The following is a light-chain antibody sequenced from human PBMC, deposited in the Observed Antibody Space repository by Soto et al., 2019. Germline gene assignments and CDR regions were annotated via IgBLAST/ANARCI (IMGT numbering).Light chain of an antibody. V-gene: IGLV2-23*02. J-gene: IGLJ3*02. CDR2: EVI. Sequence: QSALTQPASVSGSPGQSITISCTGTSSDVGNYNLVSWFQHHPGKAPQLIIYEVIKRPSGVSNRFSGSKSGNTASLTISGLQAEDEADYYCSSYAGTSTVFGGGTKVTVL. CDR1: SSDVGNYNL. CDR3: SSYAGTSTV.